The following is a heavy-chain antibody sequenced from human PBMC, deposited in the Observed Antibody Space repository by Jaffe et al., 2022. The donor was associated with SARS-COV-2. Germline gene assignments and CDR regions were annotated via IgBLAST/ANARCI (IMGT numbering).Heavy chain of an antibody. CDR3: AKDPSRAGGYDYYGMDV. Sequence: QVQLVESGGGVVQPGRSLRLSCAASGFTFSSYGMHWVRQAPGKGLEWVAVISYDGSNKYYADSVKGRFTISRDNSKNTLYLQMNSLRAEDTAVYYCAKDPSRAGGYDYYGMDVWGQGTTVTVSS. V-gene: IGHV3-30*18. CDR1: GFTFSSYG. J-gene: IGHJ6*02. CDR2: ISYDGSNK. D-gene: IGHD2-8*02.